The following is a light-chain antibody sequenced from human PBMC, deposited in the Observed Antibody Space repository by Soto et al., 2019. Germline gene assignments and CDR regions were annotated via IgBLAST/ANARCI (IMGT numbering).Light chain of an antibody. CDR1: SGHSSYA. J-gene: IGLJ1*01. CDR2: LNSDGSH. Sequence: QPVLTQSPSASASLGASVKLTCTLSSGHSSYAIAWHQQQPEKGPRYLMKLNSDGSHSKGDGIPDRFSGSSSGAERYLTISSLQSEDEADYYCQTWDGVFGTGTKLTVL. CDR3: QTWDGV. V-gene: IGLV4-69*01.